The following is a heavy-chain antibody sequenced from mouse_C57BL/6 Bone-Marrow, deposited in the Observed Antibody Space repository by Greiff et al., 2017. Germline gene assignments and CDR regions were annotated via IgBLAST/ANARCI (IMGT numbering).Heavy chain of an antibody. CDR1: GYSFTDYN. CDR2: INPNYGTT. D-gene: IGHD1-1*01. CDR3: AREDGSSYVEVRYYYAMDY. Sequence: EVKLLESGPELVKPGASVKISCKASGYSFTDYNMNWVKQSNGKSLEWSGVINPNYGTTSYNQKFKGKATLTVDQSSSTAYMQLNSLTSEDSAVYYCAREDGSSYVEVRYYYAMDYWGQGTSVTVSS. V-gene: IGHV1-39*01. J-gene: IGHJ4*01.